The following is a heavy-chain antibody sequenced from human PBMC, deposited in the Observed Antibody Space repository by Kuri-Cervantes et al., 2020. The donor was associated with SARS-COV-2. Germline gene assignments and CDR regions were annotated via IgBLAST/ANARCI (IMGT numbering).Heavy chain of an antibody. Sequence: GGSLRLSCAASGFTFSNAWMSWVRQAPGKGLEWVGRIKSKTDGGTTDYAAPVKGRFTISRDDSKNTPYLQMNSLRAEDTAVYYCARGDVRHQMPIYYYYMDVWGKGTTVTVSS. J-gene: IGHJ6*03. CDR2: IKSKTDGGTT. CDR3: ARGDVRHQMPIYYYYMDV. CDR1: GFTFSNAW. D-gene: IGHD2-2*01. V-gene: IGHV3-15*01.